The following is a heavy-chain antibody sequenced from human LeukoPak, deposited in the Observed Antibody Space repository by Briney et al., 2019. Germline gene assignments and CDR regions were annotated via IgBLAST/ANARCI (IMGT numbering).Heavy chain of an antibody. CDR3: ARRSFYYYYYMDV. V-gene: IGHV4-30-4*01. J-gene: IGHJ6*03. CDR1: GGSISSGDYY. Sequence: PSETLSLTCTVSGGSISSGDYYWSWIRQPPGKGLEWIGYIYYSGSTYYNPSLKSRVTISVDTSKNQFSLKLSSVTAADTAVYYCARRSFYYYYYMDVWGKGTTVTVSS. CDR2: IYYSGST.